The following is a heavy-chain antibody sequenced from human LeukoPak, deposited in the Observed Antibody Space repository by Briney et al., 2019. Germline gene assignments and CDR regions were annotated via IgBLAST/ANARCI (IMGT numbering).Heavy chain of an antibody. Sequence: GESLRLSCAASGFNVSKNFMSWFRQAPGKGPEWLSLIYSGGRTYYAKPSPGRFSTPRDTTKNTLYLQMSSLRNEETAVYYCATWLAGDRLFDSWGQGTLVTVSS. J-gene: IGHJ4*02. V-gene: IGHV3-53*01. CDR1: GFNVSKNF. D-gene: IGHD7-27*01. CDR2: IYSGGRT. CDR3: ATWLAGDRLFDS.